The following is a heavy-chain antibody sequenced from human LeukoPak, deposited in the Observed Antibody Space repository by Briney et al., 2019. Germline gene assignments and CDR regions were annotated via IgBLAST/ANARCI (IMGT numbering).Heavy chain of an antibody. J-gene: IGHJ3*02. Sequence: GGSLRLSCAASGVTFSSYSMNWVRQAPGKGLEWVSSISSSSSYIYYADSVKGRFTISRDNAKISLYLQMNSLRAEDTAVYYCARDRTRDAFDIWGQGTMVTVSS. D-gene: IGHD2-8*01. V-gene: IGHV3-21*01. CDR2: ISSSSSYI. CDR3: ARDRTRDAFDI. CDR1: GVTFSSYS.